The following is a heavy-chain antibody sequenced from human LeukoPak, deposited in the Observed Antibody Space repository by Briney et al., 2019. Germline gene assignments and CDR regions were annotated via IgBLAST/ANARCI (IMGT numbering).Heavy chain of an antibody. J-gene: IGHJ4*02. D-gene: IGHD2-2*01. CDR1: GGSFSGYY. V-gene: IGHV4-34*01. CDR2: INHSGST. Sequence: SETLSLTCAVYGGSFSGYYWSWIRQPPGKGLEWIGEINHSGSTNYNPSPKSRVTISVDTSKNQFSLKLSSVTAADTAVYYCASFGGDCSSTSCQNPRGFDYWGQGTLVTVSS. CDR3: ASFGGDCSSTSCQNPRGFDY.